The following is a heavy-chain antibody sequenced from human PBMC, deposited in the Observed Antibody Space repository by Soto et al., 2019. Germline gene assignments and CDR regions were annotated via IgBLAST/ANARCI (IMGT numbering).Heavy chain of an antibody. D-gene: IGHD3-22*01. CDR2: IYYSGST. V-gene: IGHV4-59*01. CDR1: GGSISSYY. J-gene: IGHJ5*02. Sequence: SETLSLTCTVSGGSISSYYWSWIRQPPGKGLEWIGYIYYSGSTNYNPSLKSRVTISVDTSKNQFSLKLSSVTAADTAVYYCARDRYYDSSGYSRRYNWFDPWGQGTLVTVSS. CDR3: ARDRYYDSSGYSRRYNWFDP.